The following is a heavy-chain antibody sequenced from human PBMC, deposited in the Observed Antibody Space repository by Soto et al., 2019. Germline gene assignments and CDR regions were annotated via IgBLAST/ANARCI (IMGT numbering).Heavy chain of an antibody. Sequence: PSETRSLTCAVYGGSFSGYYWSWIRQPPGKGLEWIGEINHSGSTNYNPSLKSRVTISVDTSKNQFSLKLSSVTAADTAVYYCARLGAYYQSLHPWGPGTLVTVS. CDR2: INHSGST. J-gene: IGHJ5*02. CDR1: GGSFSGYY. V-gene: IGHV4-34*01. CDR3: ARLGAYYQSLHP. D-gene: IGHD3-22*01.